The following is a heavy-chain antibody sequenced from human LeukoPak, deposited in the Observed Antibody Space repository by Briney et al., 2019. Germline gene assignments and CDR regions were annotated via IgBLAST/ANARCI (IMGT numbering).Heavy chain of an antibody. CDR2: IHSRDSET. V-gene: IGHV5-51*01. J-gene: IGHJ4*02. CDR3: ARSRSGIHFDS. CDR1: GYSFTTYW. Sequence: GESLKISCKASGYSFTTYWIVWVRQKPGQGLEWMGIIHSRDSETKYSPSSEGQVTISADESISTAYMQWSSLKASDTAKYYCARSRSGIHFDSWGQGSQVTVSS. D-gene: IGHD3-10*01.